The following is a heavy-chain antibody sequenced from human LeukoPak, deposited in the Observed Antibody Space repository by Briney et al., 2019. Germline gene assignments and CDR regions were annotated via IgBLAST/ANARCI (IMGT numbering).Heavy chain of an antibody. J-gene: IGHJ4*02. V-gene: IGHV3-15*01. CDR1: GFTFSNAW. D-gene: IGHD6-13*01. Sequence: GGALRLSCAASGFTFSNAWMSWVRQAPGKGLEWVGRIKSKTDGETTDYAAPVKGRFTISRDDSKNTLYLQMNSLRTEDTAVYYCTRRLSSSRYYDYWGQGTLVTVSS. CDR2: IKSKTDGETT. CDR3: TRRLSSSRYYDY.